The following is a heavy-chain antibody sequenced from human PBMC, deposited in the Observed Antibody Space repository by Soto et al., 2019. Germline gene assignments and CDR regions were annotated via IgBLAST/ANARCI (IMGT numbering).Heavy chain of an antibody. CDR2: INSDGSST. CDR3: ARALGGSYAGY. V-gene: IGHV3-74*01. CDR1: GFTFSSYW. D-gene: IGHD3-16*01. Sequence: EVQLVESGGGLVQPGGSLRLSCAASGFTFSSYWMHWVRQAPGKGLVWVSRINSDGSSTSYADSVKGRFTISRDNAKNRLYLKMNSLRAEDTAGDYCARALGGSYAGYWGQGTLVTVSA. J-gene: IGHJ4*02.